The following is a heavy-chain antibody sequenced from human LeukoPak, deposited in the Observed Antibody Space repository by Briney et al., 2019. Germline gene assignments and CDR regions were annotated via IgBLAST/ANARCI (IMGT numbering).Heavy chain of an antibody. J-gene: IGHJ4*02. CDR1: GFTFSSYS. D-gene: IGHD6-19*01. V-gene: IGHV3-48*01. Sequence: GGSRRLSCAASGFTFSSYSMNWVRQAQGRGLEWVSYMNSSSSTIYYADSVKGRFTISRDNAKNSLYLQMNRRRAEDTAMYYCARGTLYRGWSYYLDFWGQGSQVTVSS. CDR3: ARGTLYRGWSYYLDF. CDR2: MNSSSSTI.